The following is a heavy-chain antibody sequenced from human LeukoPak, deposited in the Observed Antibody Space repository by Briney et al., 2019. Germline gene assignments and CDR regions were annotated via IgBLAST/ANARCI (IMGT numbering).Heavy chain of an antibody. D-gene: IGHD6-19*01. CDR2: IYPGDSDT. CDR3: AGRREASGWRDTFDI. V-gene: IGHV5-51*01. Sequence: GESLKISCKGSGYSFTSYWIGWVRQMPGKGLEWLGIIYPGDSDTRYSPSFQGQVTISADKSISTAYLQWSSLKASDTAMYFCAGRREASGWRDTFDIWGQGTMVTVSS. J-gene: IGHJ3*02. CDR1: GYSFTSYW.